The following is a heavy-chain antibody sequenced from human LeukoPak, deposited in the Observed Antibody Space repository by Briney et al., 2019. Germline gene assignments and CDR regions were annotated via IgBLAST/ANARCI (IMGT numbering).Heavy chain of an antibody. D-gene: IGHD2-2*02. J-gene: IGHJ4*02. Sequence: ASVKVSCKASGYTFTGYYMHWVRQAPGQGLEWMGWINPNSGGTNYAQKFQGRVTMTRDTSISTAYMELSRLRSDDTAVYYCAREYHYCSSTSCYIDYWGQGTLVTVSS. CDR1: GYTFTGYY. CDR2: INPNSGGT. V-gene: IGHV1-2*02. CDR3: AREYHYCSSTSCYIDY.